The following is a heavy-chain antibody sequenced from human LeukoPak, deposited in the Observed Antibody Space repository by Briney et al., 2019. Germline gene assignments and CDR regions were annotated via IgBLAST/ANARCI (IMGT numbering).Heavy chain of an antibody. CDR1: GFTFSSHG. Sequence: GGSLRLSCAASGFTFSSHGIHWVRQAPGKGLEWVAVISYDGSNKYYADSVKGRFTISRDNSKNTLYLQMNSLRPEDTAVYYCARETGSAVGSTDFDYWGQGTLVTVSS. D-gene: IGHD4-17*01. CDR3: ARETGSAVGSTDFDY. J-gene: IGHJ4*02. V-gene: IGHV3-30*03. CDR2: ISYDGSNK.